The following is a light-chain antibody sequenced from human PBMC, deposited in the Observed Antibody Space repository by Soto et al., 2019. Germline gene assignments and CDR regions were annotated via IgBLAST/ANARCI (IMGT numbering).Light chain of an antibody. J-gene: IGLJ1*01. CDR3: SSYAGSNTPYV. CDR1: SSDVGGYNY. CDR2: EVS. Sequence: QSVLTQPPSASLSPGQSVTMSCTGTSSDVGGYNYVSWYQQHPGKAPKLMIYEVSKRPSGVPDRFSGSKSGNTASLTVSGLQAEDEADYYCSSYAGSNTPYVFGTGTKVTVL. V-gene: IGLV2-8*01.